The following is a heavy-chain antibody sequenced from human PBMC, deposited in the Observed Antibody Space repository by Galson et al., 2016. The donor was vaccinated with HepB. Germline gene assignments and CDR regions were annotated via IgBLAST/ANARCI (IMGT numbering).Heavy chain of an antibody. Sequence: SLRLSCAASGLTLSNVWMTWVRQAPGKGLEYLGHIKSKSDGGTADYATPVKGRFTIFRDDSKNTLYLQMNSLRIEDTAVYYCTPRSFWGPGTLVTVSP. CDR3: TPRSF. CDR2: IKSKSDGGTA. J-gene: IGHJ4*02. CDR1: GLTLSNVW. V-gene: IGHV3-15*01.